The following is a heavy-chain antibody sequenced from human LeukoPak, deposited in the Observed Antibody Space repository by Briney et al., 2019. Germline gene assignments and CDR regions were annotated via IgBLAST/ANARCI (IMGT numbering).Heavy chain of an antibody. J-gene: IGHJ4*02. V-gene: IGHV3-74*01. CDR3: ARAGAYHFDN. D-gene: IGHD3-16*01. CDR1: GFTFSNYW. CDR2: MNTDGSTT. Sequence: PGGSLRLSCAASGFTFSNYWMDWVREAPGKGLVWVARMNTDGSTTSYADSVKGRFTISRENAKNSLYLQMDSLRAEDTAVYYCARAGAYHFDNWGQGTLVTVSS.